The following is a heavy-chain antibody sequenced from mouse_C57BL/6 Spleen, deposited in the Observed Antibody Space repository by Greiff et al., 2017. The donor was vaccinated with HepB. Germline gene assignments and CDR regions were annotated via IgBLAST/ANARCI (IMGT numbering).Heavy chain of an antibody. CDR1: GFTFTDYY. Sequence: EVHLVESGGGLVQPGGSLSLSCAASGFTFTDYYMSWVRQPPGKALEWLGFIRNKANGYTTEYSASVKGRFTISRDNSQSILYLQMNALRAEDSATYYCARYISYLWYFDVWGTGTTVTVSS. D-gene: IGHD5-5*01. V-gene: IGHV7-3*01. CDR2: IRNKANGYTT. CDR3: ARYISYLWYFDV. J-gene: IGHJ1*03.